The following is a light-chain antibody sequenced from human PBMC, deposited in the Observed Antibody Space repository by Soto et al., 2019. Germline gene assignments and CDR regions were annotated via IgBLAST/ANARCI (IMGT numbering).Light chain of an antibody. CDR2: DVN. V-gene: IGLV2-14*03. CDR1: SSDVGGYNY. CDR3: CSYTRSTTYF. Sequence: QSALTQPASVSGSPGQSITISCTGTSSDVGGYNYVSWYQQHPGKAPKLMIFDVNNRPSGISSRFSGSKSGNTASLTISGLQAEDEADYYCCSYTRSTTYFFGTGTKVTVL. J-gene: IGLJ1*01.